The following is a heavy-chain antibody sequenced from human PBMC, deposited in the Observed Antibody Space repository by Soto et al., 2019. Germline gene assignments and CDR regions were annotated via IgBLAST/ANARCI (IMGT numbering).Heavy chain of an antibody. J-gene: IGHJ4*02. CDR3: AREGEGYYDSTSPGYFDY. D-gene: IGHD3-22*01. CDR1: GYTFTSYG. CDR2: ISAYNGNT. V-gene: IGHV1-18*01. Sequence: ASVKVSCKASGYTFTSYGISWVRQAPGQGLEWMGWISAYNGNTNYAQKLQGRVTMTTDTSTSTAYMELRSLRSDDTAVYYCAREGEGYYDSTSPGYFDYWGQGTLVTVSS.